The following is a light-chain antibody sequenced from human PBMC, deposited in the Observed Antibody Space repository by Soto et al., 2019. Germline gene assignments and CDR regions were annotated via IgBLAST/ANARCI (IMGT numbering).Light chain of an antibody. J-gene: IGLJ1*01. CDR3: SSFTSSITYV. V-gene: IGLV2-14*01. CDR2: DVT. CDR1: SSDVGGYNS. Sequence: QSFLTQPASVSGSPGQSITISCTGTSSDVGGYNSVSWYRQDPGKAPKLIIYDVTNRPSGVSNRFSGYKSGNTASLTISGLQAEDEADYHCSSFTSSITYVFGTGTKVTVL.